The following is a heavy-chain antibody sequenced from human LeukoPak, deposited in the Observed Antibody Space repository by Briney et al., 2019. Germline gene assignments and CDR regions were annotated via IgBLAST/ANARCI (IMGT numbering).Heavy chain of an antibody. CDR2: ISSSGGSK. D-gene: IGHD6-19*01. Sequence: GGSLRLSCAASGFTFSSYAMSWVRQAPGKGLEWVSAISSSGGSKYYADSVKGRFTISRDNSKNTLYLQMNSLRAEDTAVYYCVKADLAVGSFDYWGQGTLVTVSS. CDR1: GFTFSSYA. J-gene: IGHJ4*02. CDR3: VKADLAVGSFDY. V-gene: IGHV3-23*01.